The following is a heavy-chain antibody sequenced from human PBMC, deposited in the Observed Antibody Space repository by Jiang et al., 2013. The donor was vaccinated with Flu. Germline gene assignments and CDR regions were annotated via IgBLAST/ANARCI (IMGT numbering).Heavy chain of an antibody. J-gene: IGHJ6*04. CDR2: TYYRSKWYN. CDR1: GDSVSSNSAA. Sequence: SQTLSLTCAISGDSVSSNSAAWNWIRQSPSRGLEWLGRTYYRSKWYNDYAVSAKSRITINPDTSKNQFSLQLNSVTPEDTAVYYCARDQSGSYGPWDYYYGMDVWGKGTTVTVSS. D-gene: IGHD1-26*01. CDR3: ARDQSGSYGPWDYYYGMDV. V-gene: IGHV6-1*01.